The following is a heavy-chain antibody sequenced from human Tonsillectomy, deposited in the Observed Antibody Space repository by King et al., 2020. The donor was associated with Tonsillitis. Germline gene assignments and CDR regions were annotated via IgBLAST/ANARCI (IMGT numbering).Heavy chain of an antibody. V-gene: IGHV3-23*04. CDR1: GFSFSSYA. CDR2: MSGSGGST. Sequence: VQLVESGGGLVQPGGSLRLSCAASGFSFSSYAMNWVRQAPGKGLEGGSTMSGSGGSTYYADSVKGRFTISRDKSKNTLYLQMNSLRAEDTAVYYCAIGSGYSGYDYVYFDYWGQGTLVTVSS. CDR3: AIGSGYSGYDYVYFDY. D-gene: IGHD5-12*01. J-gene: IGHJ4*02.